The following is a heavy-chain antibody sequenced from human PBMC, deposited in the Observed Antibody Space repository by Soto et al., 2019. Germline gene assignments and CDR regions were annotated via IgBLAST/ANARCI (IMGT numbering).Heavy chain of an antibody. J-gene: IGHJ6*03. CDR3: ASTRYCSSTSCPRDYYYYYMDV. V-gene: IGHV1-18*01. Sequence: GASVKVSCKASGYTFTSYGISWVRQAPGQGLEWMGWISAYNGNTNYAQKLRGRVTMTTDTSTSTAYMGLRSLRSDDTAVYYCASTRYCSSTSCPRDYYYYYMDVWGKGTTVTVSS. D-gene: IGHD2-2*01. CDR2: ISAYNGNT. CDR1: GYTFTSYG.